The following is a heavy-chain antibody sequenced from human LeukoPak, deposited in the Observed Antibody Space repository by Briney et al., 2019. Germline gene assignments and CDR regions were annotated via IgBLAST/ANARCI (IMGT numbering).Heavy chain of an antibody. CDR1: GDSLSSNSVA. CDR3: ARGRVSAFDI. CDR2: TYYRSKWYI. D-gene: IGHD2-8*01. V-gene: IGHV6-1*01. Sequence: SQTLSLTCAISGDSLSSNSVAWNWIRQSPSRCPEWLGRTYYRSKWYIDYADSVKSRITISPDTSKNQFSLQLNSMTPEDTAIYYCARGRVSAFDIWGQGTMVTVSS. J-gene: IGHJ3*02.